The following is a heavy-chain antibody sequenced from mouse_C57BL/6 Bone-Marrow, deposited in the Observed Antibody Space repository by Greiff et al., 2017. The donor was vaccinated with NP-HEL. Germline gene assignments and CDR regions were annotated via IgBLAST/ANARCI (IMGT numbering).Heavy chain of an antibody. CDR1: GFTFSSYG. CDR2: ISSGGSYT. J-gene: IGHJ3*01. CDR3: AGPYYYGSSLFAY. V-gene: IGHV5-6*02. D-gene: IGHD1-1*01. Sequence: DVMLVESGGDLVKPGGSLKLSCAASGFTFSSYGMSWVRQTPDKRLEWVATISSGGSYTYYLDSVKGRFTISRDNAKNTLYLQMSSLKSEDTAMYYCAGPYYYGSSLFAYWGQGTLVTVSA.